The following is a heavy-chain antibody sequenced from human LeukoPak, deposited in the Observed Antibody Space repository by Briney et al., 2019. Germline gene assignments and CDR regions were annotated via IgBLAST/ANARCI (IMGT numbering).Heavy chain of an antibody. J-gene: IGHJ4*02. CDR1: GGTFSSYT. Sequence: ASVKVSCKASGGTFSSYTISWVRQAPGQGLEWMGRIIPILGIANYAQKFQGRVTITADKSTSTAYMELSSLRSEDTAVYYCARVGHQLAFDYWGQGTLVAVAS. CDR2: IIPILGIA. V-gene: IGHV1-69*02. D-gene: IGHD6-13*01. CDR3: ARVGHQLAFDY.